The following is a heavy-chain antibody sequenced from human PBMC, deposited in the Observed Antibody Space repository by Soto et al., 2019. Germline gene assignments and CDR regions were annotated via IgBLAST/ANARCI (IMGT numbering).Heavy chain of an antibody. V-gene: IGHV1-2*04. J-gene: IGHJ6*03. Sequence: ASVKVSCKASGYTFTGYYMHWVRQAPGQGLEWMGWINPNSGGTNYAQKFQGWVTISADKSISTAYLQWSSLKASDTAMYYCARHPIAAAGKGYYYYMDVWGKGTTVTVS. CDR3: ARHPIAAAGKGYYYYMDV. CDR1: GYTFTGYY. D-gene: IGHD6-13*01. CDR2: INPNSGGT.